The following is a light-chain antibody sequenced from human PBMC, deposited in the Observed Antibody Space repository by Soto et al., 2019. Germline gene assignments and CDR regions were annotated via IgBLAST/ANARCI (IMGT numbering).Light chain of an antibody. CDR1: SSDIGAYNF. J-gene: IGLJ2*01. CDR2: DVN. V-gene: IGLV2-14*03. CDR3: SSYSNSRTLV. Sequence: QSALTQPASVSGSPGQSITISCTGTSSDIGAYNFVSWYQQHPGKAPKLMLYDVNIRPSGVSNRFSGSKSGNTASLTISGLQAEDEADYYCSSYSNSRTLVFGGGTKVTVL.